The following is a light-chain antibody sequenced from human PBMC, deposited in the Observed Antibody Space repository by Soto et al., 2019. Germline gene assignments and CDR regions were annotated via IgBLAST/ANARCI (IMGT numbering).Light chain of an antibody. CDR2: DDS. V-gene: IGLV3-21*02. J-gene: IGLJ2*01. CDR3: QVWDSSSDHVV. CDR1: NIGSKS. Sequence: SYELTQPPSVSVAPGQTARIPCGGNNIGSKSVNWYQHKPGQAPVLVVYDDSDRPSGIPDRFSGSNSGNTATLTISRVEVGDEADYYCQVWDSSSDHVVFGGGTKLTV.